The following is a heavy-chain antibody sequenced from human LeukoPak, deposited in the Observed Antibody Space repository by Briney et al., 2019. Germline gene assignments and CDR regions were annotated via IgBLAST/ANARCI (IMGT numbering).Heavy chain of an antibody. CDR1: GFTFSSYS. CDR2: ISSSSSYI. D-gene: IGHD3-22*01. V-gene: IGHV3-21*01. Sequence: GGSLRLSCAASGFTFSSYSMNWVLQAPGKGLEWVSSISSSSSYIYYADSVKGRFTISRDNAKNSLYLQMNSLRAEDTAVYYCARDSGGYYDSSGYYDYWGQGTLVTVSS. J-gene: IGHJ4*02. CDR3: ARDSGGYYDSSGYYDY.